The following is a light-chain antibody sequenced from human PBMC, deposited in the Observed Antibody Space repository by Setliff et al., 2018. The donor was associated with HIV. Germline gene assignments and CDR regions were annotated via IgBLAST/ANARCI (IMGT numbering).Light chain of an antibody. CDR2: YDD. V-gene: IGLV3-21*04. Sequence: SYELTQPPSVSVAPGKTATMTCGGYNIGSKSVHWYQQKPGQAPVLVIYYDDARPSGIPERFSGSNSGNTATLTISGVEAGDEADYYCQVWDRSNYVFGAGTKVTV. J-gene: IGLJ1*01. CDR1: NIGSKS. CDR3: QVWDRSNYV.